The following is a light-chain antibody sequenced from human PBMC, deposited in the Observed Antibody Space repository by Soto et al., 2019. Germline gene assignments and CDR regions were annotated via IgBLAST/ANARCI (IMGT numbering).Light chain of an antibody. J-gene: IGLJ1*01. CDR2: DNN. V-gene: IGLV1-51*01. Sequence: QPVLTQPPSLSGTPGQSVTISCSGSSSNIGNNYVSWYQQLPGTAPKLLIYDNNKRPSGIPDRFSGSKSGTSATLGITGLQTGDEADYYCGTWDSSLSAYVFGTGTKLTVL. CDR3: GTWDSSLSAYV. CDR1: SSNIGNNY.